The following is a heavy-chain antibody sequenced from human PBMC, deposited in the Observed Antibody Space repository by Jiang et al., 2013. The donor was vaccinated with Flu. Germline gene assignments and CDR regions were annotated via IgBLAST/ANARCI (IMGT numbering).Heavy chain of an antibody. CDR2: ISSGGSTT. J-gene: IGHJ3*01. Sequence: QLVESGGGLVQPGGSLRLSCAASGFTFSRYEINWIRQAPGKGLEWVSYISSGGSTTSYADSVKGRFAVSRDDANNAVYLQMNSVRAEDTAVYFCVRDSNPQEESWNGVLDAFDLWGQGTLVTVSS. CDR1: GFTFSRYE. D-gene: IGHD1-1*01. CDR3: VRDSNPQEESWNGVLDAFDL. V-gene: IGHV3-48*03.